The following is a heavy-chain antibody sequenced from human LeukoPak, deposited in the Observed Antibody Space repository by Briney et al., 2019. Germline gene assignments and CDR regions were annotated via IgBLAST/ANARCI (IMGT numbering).Heavy chain of an antibody. CDR2: IYYSGST. Sequence: SETLSLTCTVSGGSISSYYWSWIRQPPGKGLEWIGYIYYSGSTNYNPSLKSRVTISVDTSKNQFSLKLSSVTAADTAVYYCARTTYYYDSSGFPYYYGMDVWGQGTTVTVSS. J-gene: IGHJ6*02. CDR1: GGSISSYY. V-gene: IGHV4-59*08. CDR3: ARTTYYYDSSGFPYYYGMDV. D-gene: IGHD3-22*01.